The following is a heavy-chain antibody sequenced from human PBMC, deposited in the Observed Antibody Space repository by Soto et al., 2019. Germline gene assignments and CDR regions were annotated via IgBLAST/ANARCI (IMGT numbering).Heavy chain of an antibody. J-gene: IGHJ6*02. D-gene: IGHD1-7*01. Sequence: PGCSLRLSCASSVFTFISYWMSWVRQAPGKGLEWVANIKQDGSEKYYVDSVKGRSTISRGNAKNSLYLQMNSLRAEDTAVYYCARLGTRFWNSRGMDVWGQGTTVTVSS. V-gene: IGHV3-7*03. CDR3: ARLGTRFWNSRGMDV. CDR1: VFTFISYW. CDR2: IKQDGSEK.